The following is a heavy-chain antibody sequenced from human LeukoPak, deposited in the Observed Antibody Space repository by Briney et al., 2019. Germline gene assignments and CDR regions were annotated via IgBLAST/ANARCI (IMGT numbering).Heavy chain of an antibody. Sequence: SVNVSCKASGYTFTDYYMHWVRQAPGQGLEWMGWINPNSGGTIYAQKFQGRVTMTRDTSISTAYMELSRLKSDDAAVYYCARLSEVYSGYDTYGGEGTLVTVSS. CDR1: GYTFTDYY. V-gene: IGHV1-2*02. D-gene: IGHD5-12*01. J-gene: IGHJ4*02. CDR2: INPNSGGT. CDR3: ARLSEVYSGYDTY.